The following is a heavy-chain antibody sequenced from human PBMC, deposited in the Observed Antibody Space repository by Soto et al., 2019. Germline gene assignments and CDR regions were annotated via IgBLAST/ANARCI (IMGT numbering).Heavy chain of an antibody. CDR3: ARGGHVVVVTAALDY. J-gene: IGHJ4*02. Sequence: QVQLMQSGAEVKKPGASVKVSCKASGDTFTDYYIHWVRQAPGQGLEWMGTVNPSGGHTTYAQHFLGRVTRTRDSSPXTLYMELTSLTSDDTAGYYCARGGHVVVVTAALDYWGQGTLVTVSS. D-gene: IGHD2-21*02. CDR2: VNPSGGHT. CDR1: GDTFTDYY. V-gene: IGHV1-46*01.